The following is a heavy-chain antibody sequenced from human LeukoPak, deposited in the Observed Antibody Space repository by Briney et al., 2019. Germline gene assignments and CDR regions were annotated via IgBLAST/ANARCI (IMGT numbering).Heavy chain of an antibody. CDR2: IYYSGST. V-gene: IGHV4-59*08. Sequence: PSETLPLTCTVSGGSISSYYWSWIRQPPGKGLEWIGYIYYSGSTNYNPSLKSRVTISVDTSKNQFSLKLSSVTAADTAVYYCARQRCGGDCYVIWFDPWGQGTLVTVSS. J-gene: IGHJ5*02. CDR3: ARQRCGGDCYVIWFDP. CDR1: GGSISSYY. D-gene: IGHD2-21*01.